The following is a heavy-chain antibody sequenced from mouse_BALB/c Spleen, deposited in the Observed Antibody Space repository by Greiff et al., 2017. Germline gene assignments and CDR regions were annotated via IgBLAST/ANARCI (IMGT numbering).Heavy chain of an antibody. CDR1: GFSLTSYG. J-gene: IGHJ2*01. CDR2: IWSGGST. Sequence: VKLQESGPGLVQPSQSLSITCTVSGFSLTSYGVHWVRQSPGKGLEWLGVIWSGGSTDYNAAFISRLSISKDNSKSQVFFKMNSLQANDTAIYYCARNYYYGSRGYFDYWGQGTTLTVSS. CDR3: ARNYYYGSRGYFDY. V-gene: IGHV2-2*02. D-gene: IGHD1-1*01.